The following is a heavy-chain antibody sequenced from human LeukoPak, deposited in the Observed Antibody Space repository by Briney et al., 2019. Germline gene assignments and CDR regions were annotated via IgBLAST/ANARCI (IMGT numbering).Heavy chain of an antibody. D-gene: IGHD3-10*01. CDR2: INHSGST. V-gene: IGHV4-34*01. J-gene: IGHJ4*02. CDR3: ARVYYYGSGDERHFDY. CDR1: GGSFSGYY. Sequence: SETLSLTCAVYGGSFSGYYWSWIRQPPGKGLEWIGEINHSGSTNYNPSLKSRVTISVDTSKNQFSLKLSSVTAADTAVYYCARVYYYGSGDERHFDYWGQGTLVTVSS.